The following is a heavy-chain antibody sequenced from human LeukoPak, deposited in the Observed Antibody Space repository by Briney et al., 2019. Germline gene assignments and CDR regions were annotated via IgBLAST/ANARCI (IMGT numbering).Heavy chain of an antibody. CDR3: AREVEMARQFDY. Sequence: SETLSLTCAVYGGSLSGYYWSWIRQPPGKGLEWIGEINHSGSTNYNPSLKSRVTMSVDTSTNQLSLKLSSVTAADTAVYYCAREVEMARQFDYWGQGTLVTVSS. D-gene: IGHD5-24*01. CDR2: INHSGST. J-gene: IGHJ4*02. CDR1: GGSLSGYY. V-gene: IGHV4-34*01.